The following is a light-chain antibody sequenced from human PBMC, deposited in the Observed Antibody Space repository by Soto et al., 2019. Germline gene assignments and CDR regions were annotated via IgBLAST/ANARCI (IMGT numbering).Light chain of an antibody. V-gene: IGKV3-15*01. CDR2: NAF. CDR1: QGVGIT. CDR3: QRYNGWPLT. Sequence: EIVMTQSPATLSVSPGEGVTLSCRASQGVGITLAWYQQKPGQTPRLLIYNAFTRATGIPARFSGSGSGTEFTLTINSLQSEDSAVYYCQRYNGWPLTFGGGTKVEVK. J-gene: IGKJ4*01.